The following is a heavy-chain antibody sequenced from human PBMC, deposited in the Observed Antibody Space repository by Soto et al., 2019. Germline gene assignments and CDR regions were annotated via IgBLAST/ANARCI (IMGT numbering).Heavy chain of an antibody. CDR2: ISGSGGST. CDR1: GFTFSSYA. D-gene: IGHD3-22*01. Sequence: GGSLRLSCAASGFTFSSYAMSWVRQAPGKGLEWVSAISGSGGSTYYADSVKGRFTISRDNSKNTLYLQMNSLRAEDTAVYYCEKGGYYYDSSGHFDYWGQGTQVTVSS. V-gene: IGHV3-23*01. CDR3: EKGGYYYDSSGHFDY. J-gene: IGHJ4*02.